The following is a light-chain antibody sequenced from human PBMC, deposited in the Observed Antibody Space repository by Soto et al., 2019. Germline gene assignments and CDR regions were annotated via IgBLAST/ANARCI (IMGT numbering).Light chain of an antibody. V-gene: IGLV2-23*01. CDR1: SSVVGSYNL. CDR2: EDS. Sequence: QSVLTQPASVSGSPGQSITISCTGTSSVVGSYNLVSWYQHHPGKAPKLMIYEDSKRPSGVSNRFSGSKSGNTASLTISGLQAEDEADYFCCSYAGTTTYVFGTGTKVTVL. J-gene: IGLJ1*01. CDR3: CSYAGTTTYV.